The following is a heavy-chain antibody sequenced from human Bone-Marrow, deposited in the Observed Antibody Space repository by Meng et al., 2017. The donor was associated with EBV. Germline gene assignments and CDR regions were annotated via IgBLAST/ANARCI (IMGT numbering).Heavy chain of an antibody. J-gene: IGHJ4*02. CDR3: AREGSPFYYDSSGYDL. V-gene: IGHV4-61*01. CDR2: IYYSGST. Sequence: VRLQESGPGLVNPSETLSLTCTVSGGSVSSGSYYWSWIRQPPGKGLQWIGYIYYSGSTNYNPSLKSRATISMDTSKNQFSLKLSSVTAADTAVYYCAREGSPFYYDSSGYDLWGQGTLVTVSS. CDR1: GGSVSSGSYY. D-gene: IGHD3-22*01.